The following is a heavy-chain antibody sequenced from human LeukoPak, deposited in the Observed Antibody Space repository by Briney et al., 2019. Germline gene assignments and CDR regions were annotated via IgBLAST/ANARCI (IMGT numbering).Heavy chain of an antibody. D-gene: IGHD6-13*01. CDR2: IFHSGNT. Sequence: PSETLSLTCTVSGGSISSSTYYWGRIRQPPGKGLEWIGSIFHSGNTYSNPSLKSRVTISVDTSKNQFSLNLSSVTAADTAVYYCARDPSSSWYGLGWFDPWGQGTLVTVSS. CDR1: GGSISSSTYY. CDR3: ARDPSSSWYGLGWFDP. V-gene: IGHV4-39*02. J-gene: IGHJ5*02.